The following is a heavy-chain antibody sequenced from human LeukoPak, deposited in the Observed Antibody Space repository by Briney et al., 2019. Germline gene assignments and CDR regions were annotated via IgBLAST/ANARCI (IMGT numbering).Heavy chain of an antibody. V-gene: IGHV4-31*02. CDR1: GGTISSGDYY. CDR2: IYYSEDT. J-gene: IGHJ4*02. CDR3: ARAPRDSNIWYYFDY. Sequence: SQTLSLTSTVSGGTISSGDYYWSWIRQHPGKGLVWIGNIYYSEDTYYNPSLKSRVTISVDTSKNQVSLKLRSVTAADTSVYYCARAPRDSNIWYYFDYWGQGTLVSVSS. D-gene: IGHD6-13*01.